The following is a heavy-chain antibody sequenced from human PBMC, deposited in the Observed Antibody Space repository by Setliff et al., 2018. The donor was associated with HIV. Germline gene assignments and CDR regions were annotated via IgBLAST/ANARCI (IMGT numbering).Heavy chain of an antibody. V-gene: IGHV3-30*07. Sequence: GGSLRLSCAASGFTFSSHGMHWVRQAPGKGLEWMAVISYDGTSENYADSVKGRFTIFRDNSKNTLYLQMNSLRHEDTAVYFCAKNPELGLTLAEFDYWGQGTLVTVSS. J-gene: IGHJ4*02. CDR2: ISYDGTSE. CDR1: GFTFSSHG. D-gene: IGHD3-10*01. CDR3: AKNPELGLTLAEFDY.